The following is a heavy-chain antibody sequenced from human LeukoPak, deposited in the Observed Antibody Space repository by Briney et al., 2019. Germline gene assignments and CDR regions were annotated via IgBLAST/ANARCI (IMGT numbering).Heavy chain of an antibody. D-gene: IGHD2-2*01. CDR3: ARGYCTTTSCYFPLKGFDP. Sequence: PGGSLRLSCAASGFTFSSYAMSWVRQAPGKGLEWVSGISGSGGSTYYADSVKGRFTISRDNSKNTLYLQMNSLRAEDTAVYYCARGYCTTTSCYFPLKGFDPWGQGTLVTVSS. V-gene: IGHV3-23*01. CDR1: GFTFSSYA. CDR2: ISGSGGST. J-gene: IGHJ5*02.